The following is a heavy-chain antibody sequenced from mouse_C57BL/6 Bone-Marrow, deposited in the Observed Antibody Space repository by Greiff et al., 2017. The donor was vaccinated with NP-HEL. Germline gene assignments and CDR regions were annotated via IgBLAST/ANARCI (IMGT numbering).Heavy chain of an antibody. CDR3: PRERWLLPRWFAY. CDR2: IYPGSGST. V-gene: IGHV1-55*01. D-gene: IGHD2-3*01. Sequence: VQLQQPGAELVKPGASVKMSCKASGYTFTSYWITWVKQRPGQGLAWIGDIYPGSGSTNYNEKFKSKATLTVDTSSSTAYMQLSSLTSEDSAVYYCPRERWLLPRWFAYWGQGTLVTVSA. CDR1: GYTFTSYW. J-gene: IGHJ3*01.